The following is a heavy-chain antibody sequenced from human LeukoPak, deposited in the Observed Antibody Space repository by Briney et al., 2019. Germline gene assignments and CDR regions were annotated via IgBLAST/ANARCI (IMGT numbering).Heavy chain of an antibody. CDR2: ISAYNGNT. J-gene: IGHJ4*02. V-gene: IGHV1-18*01. D-gene: IGHD2-21*02. CDR3: ARDPLAYCAGDCYHRFFDY. CDR1: GYTFTSYG. Sequence: ASVKVSCKASGYTFTSYGISWVRQAPGQGLEWMGWISAYNGNTNSAPKLQGRVTMTTDTSTSTAYMELRSLRSDDTAVYYCARDPLAYCAGDCYHRFFDYWGQGTLVTVSS.